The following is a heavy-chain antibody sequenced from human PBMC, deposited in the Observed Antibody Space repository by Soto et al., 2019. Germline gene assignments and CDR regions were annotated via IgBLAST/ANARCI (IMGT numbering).Heavy chain of an antibody. CDR2: IYYSGST. CDR1: GGSISSGSYC. V-gene: IGHV4-31*03. CDR3: AVAMTTVTTYDY. J-gene: IGHJ4*02. Sequence: QVQLQESGPGLVKPSQTLSLTCTVSGGSISSGSYCWSWIRQHPGKGLEWIGYIYYSGSTYYNPCIKRRVSTTLDTTNKQFYLSLSSVTAADTAVYYCAVAMTTVTTYDYWGQGNLVTVSS. D-gene: IGHD4-17*01.